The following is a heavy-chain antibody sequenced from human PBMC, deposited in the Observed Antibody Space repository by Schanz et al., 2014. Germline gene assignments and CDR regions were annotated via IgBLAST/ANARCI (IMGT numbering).Heavy chain of an antibody. Sequence: QVQLVQSGAEVKKPGASVKVSGKASGYTFTSYGISWVRQAPGQGLEWMGWISAYNGNTKYPQKLQGRVTMTTDTSTRTAYMELRSLRSDDTAVYYCARSAGRDFWSGYYTRFDYWGQGTLVTVSS. CDR3: ARSAGRDFWSGYYTRFDY. J-gene: IGHJ4*02. CDR1: GYTFTSYG. V-gene: IGHV1-18*01. D-gene: IGHD3-3*01. CDR2: ISAYNGNT.